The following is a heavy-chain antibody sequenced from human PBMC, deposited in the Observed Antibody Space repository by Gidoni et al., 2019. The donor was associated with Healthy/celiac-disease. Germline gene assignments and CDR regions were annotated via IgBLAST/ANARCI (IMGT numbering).Heavy chain of an antibody. Sequence: QVQLQESGPGLVKPSQTLSPTCTASAGSISSGGYYWSWLRQHPGKGLEWIGYTYYSGSTYYDPSLKSRVTISVDTSKNQFSLKLSSVTAADTAVYYCARVVKDCSGGSCYYHFDYWGQGTLVTVSS. D-gene: IGHD2-15*01. J-gene: IGHJ4*02. CDR3: ARVVKDCSGGSCYYHFDY. V-gene: IGHV4-31*03. CDR2: TYYSGST. CDR1: AGSISSGGYY.